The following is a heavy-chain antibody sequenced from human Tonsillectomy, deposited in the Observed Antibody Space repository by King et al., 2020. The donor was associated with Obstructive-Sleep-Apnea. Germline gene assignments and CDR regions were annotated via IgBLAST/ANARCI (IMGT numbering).Heavy chain of an antibody. Sequence: VQLQESGPGLVKPSETLSLTCTVSGGSISNYYWSWIRQPPGKGLEYIGAIYSSGSTSYSPSLKGRVTISVDTSKNQVSLRLTSVSAADTAVYYRAKVASGSAVGWFDPWGQGTLVTVSS. CDR2: IYSSGST. CDR1: GGSISNYY. CDR3: AKVASGSAVGWFDP. D-gene: IGHD1-26*01. V-gene: IGHV4-59*01. J-gene: IGHJ5*02.